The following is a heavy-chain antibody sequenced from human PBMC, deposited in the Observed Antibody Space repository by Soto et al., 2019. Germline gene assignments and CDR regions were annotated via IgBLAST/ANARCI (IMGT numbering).Heavy chain of an antibody. J-gene: IGHJ4*02. CDR1: GYIFSSYG. Sequence: QVQLLQSGAGVKKPGASVKVSCKTSGYIFSSYGINWVRQAPGQGLEWMGWITVYNGNTQYAQKFQDRVTMTTDTSTSTAYMELRSLRSDDTAVYYCARDNTGVVGVDYWGQGTLVTVSS. D-gene: IGHD3-3*01. CDR3: ARDNTGVVGVDY. V-gene: IGHV1-18*01. CDR2: ITVYNGNT.